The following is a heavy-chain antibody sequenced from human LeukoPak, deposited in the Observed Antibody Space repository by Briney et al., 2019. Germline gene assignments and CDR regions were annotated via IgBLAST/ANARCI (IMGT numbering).Heavy chain of an antibody. D-gene: IGHD2-2*01. CDR3: AKDGGGYCSSTSCYADY. CDR2: ISGSAGST. J-gene: IGHJ4*02. V-gene: IGHV3-23*01. Sequence: GGSLRLSCAASGFTFSSYAMSWVRQAPGKGLEWVSAISGSAGSTYYADSVKGRFTISRDNSRNTLYLQMNSLRAEDTAVYYCAKDGGGYCSSTSCYADYWGQGTLVTVSP. CDR1: GFTFSSYA.